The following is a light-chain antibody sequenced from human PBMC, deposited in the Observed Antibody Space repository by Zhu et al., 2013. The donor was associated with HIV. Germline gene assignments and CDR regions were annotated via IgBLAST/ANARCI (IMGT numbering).Light chain of an antibody. CDR1: QSVSTN. CDR2: GAS. V-gene: IGKV3-15*01. CDR3: QQFHNWRT. J-gene: IGKJ1*01. Sequence: EIVMTQSPATLSVSPGDRATLSCRASQSVSTNLAWYQQKPGQAPRLLIYGASTRAXGVPARFSGSGSGTEFTLTISSLQSEDFAVYYCQQFHNWRTFGQGTKVEVK.